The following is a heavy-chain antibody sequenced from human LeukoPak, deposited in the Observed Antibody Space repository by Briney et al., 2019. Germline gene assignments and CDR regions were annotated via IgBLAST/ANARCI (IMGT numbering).Heavy chain of an antibody. Sequence: SSVNVSCKASGGTFSSYAISWVRQAPGQGLEWMGGIIPIFGTANYAQKFQGRVTITADESTSTAYMELSSLRSEDTAVYYCARGSELSYDFWSGYHGSYWGQGTLVTVSS. CDR1: GGTFSSYA. V-gene: IGHV1-69*13. D-gene: IGHD3-3*01. CDR3: ARGSELSYDFWSGYHGSY. CDR2: IIPIFGTA. J-gene: IGHJ4*02.